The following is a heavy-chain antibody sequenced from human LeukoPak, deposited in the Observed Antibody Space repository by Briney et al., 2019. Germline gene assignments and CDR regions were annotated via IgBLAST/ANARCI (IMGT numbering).Heavy chain of an antibody. CDR1: GYTFTGYY. Sequence: GASVKVSCKASGYTFTGYYMHWVQQAPGQGVEWMGWINPNSGGTNYAQKFQGRVTMTRDTSISTAYMELSRLRSDDTAVYYCARDLYNWNDEGCFDYWGQGTLVTVSS. D-gene: IGHD1-1*01. V-gene: IGHV1-2*02. J-gene: IGHJ4*02. CDR2: INPNSGGT. CDR3: ARDLYNWNDEGCFDY.